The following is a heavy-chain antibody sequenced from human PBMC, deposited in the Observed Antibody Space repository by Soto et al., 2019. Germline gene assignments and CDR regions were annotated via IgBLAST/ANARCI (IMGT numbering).Heavy chain of an antibody. CDR2: ISYDGSSK. V-gene: IGHV3-30-3*01. CDR1: GFTFSSYA. D-gene: IGHD5-12*01. Sequence: PGGSLRLSCAASGFTFSSYAMHWVRQAPGKGLEWVAVISYDGSSKYYADSVKGRFTISRDNSKNTLYLQMNSLRAEDTAVYYCARDYPGYGRAFDIWGQGTMVTVSS. J-gene: IGHJ3*02. CDR3: ARDYPGYGRAFDI.